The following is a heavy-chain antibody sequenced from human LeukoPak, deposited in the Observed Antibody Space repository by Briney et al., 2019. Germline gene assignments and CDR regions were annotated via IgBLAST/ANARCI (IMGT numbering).Heavy chain of an antibody. V-gene: IGHV4-59*01. J-gene: IGHJ4*02. D-gene: IGHD3-3*01. CDR1: GGSISTYY. CDR3: ARGRSYYEVYYFDY. Sequence: SATLSLTCTVSGGSISTYYWSWIRQPPGKGLEWIGYIYYSGSTNYNPSLKSRVTISVDTSKNQFSLKLSSVTAADTAVYYCARGRSYYEVYYFDYWGQGTLVTVSS. CDR2: IYYSGST.